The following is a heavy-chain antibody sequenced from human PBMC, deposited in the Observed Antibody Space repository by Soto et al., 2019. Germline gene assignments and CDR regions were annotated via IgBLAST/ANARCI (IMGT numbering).Heavy chain of an antibody. CDR3: ARFPRWFDP. V-gene: IGHV4-34*01. J-gene: IGHJ5*02. CDR1: GGSFSGYY. CDR2: IDHTGST. Sequence: QVQLQQWGAGLLKPSETLSLTCAVYGGSFSGYYWSWIRQPPGKGLEWIGEIDHTGSTTYNPSLKXRXAXXVETSKNHFSLPLGSVTAADTAVYYCARFPRWFDPWGQGTLVTVSS.